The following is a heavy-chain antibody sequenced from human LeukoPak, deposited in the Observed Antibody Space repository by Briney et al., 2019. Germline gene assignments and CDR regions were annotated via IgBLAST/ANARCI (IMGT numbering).Heavy chain of an antibody. CDR1: GGSISSGGYS. J-gene: IGHJ5*02. Sequence: SETLSLTCAVSGGSISSGGYSWSWIRQPPGKGLEWIGYIYHSGSTYYNPSLKSRVTISVDRSKNQFSLKLSSVTAADTAVYYCARVGRDSSGYYSNWFDPSGQGTLVTVSS. V-gene: IGHV4-30-2*01. CDR2: IYHSGST. D-gene: IGHD3-22*01. CDR3: ARVGRDSSGYYSNWFDP.